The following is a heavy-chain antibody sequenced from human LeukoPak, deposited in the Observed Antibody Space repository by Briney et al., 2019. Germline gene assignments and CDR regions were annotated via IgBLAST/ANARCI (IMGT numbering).Heavy chain of an antibody. Sequence: PPETLSLTCAVDGGSFSGYCCSWIRPPPRKGREWIGEINNSGSNNYNPSLKSRVTISVDTSKNQFSLKLSSVTAADTAVYYCARENYYDSSGFDYWGQGTLVTVSS. V-gene: IGHV4-34*01. D-gene: IGHD3-22*01. J-gene: IGHJ4*02. CDR2: INNSGSN. CDR3: ARENYYDSSGFDY. CDR1: GGSFSGYC.